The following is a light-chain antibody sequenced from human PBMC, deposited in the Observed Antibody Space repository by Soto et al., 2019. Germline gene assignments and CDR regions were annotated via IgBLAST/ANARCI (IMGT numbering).Light chain of an antibody. V-gene: IGKV3-15*01. CDR2: GAS. CDR1: QSVRSN. Sequence: EIVMTQSPATLSVSPGERATLSCRASQSVRSNLAWYQQKPGQAPRLLIYGASTRATGIPARFSGSGSGTEFTLTTISLQSEDFAVYYCQQYNNWPPWTFGQGTKVEIK. CDR3: QQYNNWPPWT. J-gene: IGKJ1*01.